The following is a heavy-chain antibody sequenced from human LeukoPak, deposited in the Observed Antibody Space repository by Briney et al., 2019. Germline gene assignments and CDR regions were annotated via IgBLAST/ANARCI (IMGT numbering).Heavy chain of an antibody. CDR1: GFTFSTYA. Sequence: GGSLRLSCAASGFTFSTYAMSWARQAPGKGLEWVSTIRGNGHTTHYADSVKGWFTIPRDNSKNTLYLQMNSLRAEDTAVYYCAKDMDDSSGFYSYYHWGQGTLVTVSS. J-gene: IGHJ1*01. D-gene: IGHD3-22*01. CDR3: AKDMDDSSGFYSYYH. V-gene: IGHV3-23*01. CDR2: IRGNGHTT.